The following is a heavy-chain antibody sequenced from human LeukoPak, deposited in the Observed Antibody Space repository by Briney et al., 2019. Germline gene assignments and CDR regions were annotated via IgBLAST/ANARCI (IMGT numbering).Heavy chain of an antibody. D-gene: IGHD6-13*01. V-gene: IGHV1-8*03. J-gene: IGHJ6*03. CDR1: GGTFSSYA. CDR2: MNPNSGNT. Sequence: ASVKVSCKASGGTFSSYAISWVRQATGQGLEWMGWMNPNSGNTGYAQKFQGRVTITRNTSISTAYMELSSLRSEDTAVYYCARIGYSSSWQGYYYYMDVWGKGTTVTVSS. CDR3: ARIGYSSSWQGYYYYMDV.